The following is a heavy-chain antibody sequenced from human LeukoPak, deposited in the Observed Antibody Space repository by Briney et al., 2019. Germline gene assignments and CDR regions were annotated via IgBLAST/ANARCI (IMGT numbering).Heavy chain of an antibody. D-gene: IGHD3-9*01. J-gene: IGHJ5*02. CDR1: GGSISSYY. CDR2: IYYSGST. CDR3: ATEFYDFLSGESWFDP. Sequence: PSETLSLTCTVSGGSISSYYWSWIRQPPGKGRDGVGYIYYSGSTNYNPTLKSRVTISVDTTKNQFSLKLSSVTAANTAVYYCATEFYDFLSGESWFDPWGQGALVTVS. V-gene: IGHV4-59*01.